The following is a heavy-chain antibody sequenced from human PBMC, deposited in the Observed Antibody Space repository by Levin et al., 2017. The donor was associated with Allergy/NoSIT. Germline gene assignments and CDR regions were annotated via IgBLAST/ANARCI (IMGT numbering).Heavy chain of an antibody. D-gene: IGHD4-11*01. J-gene: IGHJ4*02. CDR2: VHYSGNT. Sequence: SCTVSGDSITSHWWSWIRQPPGKGLEWLGCVHYSGNTLYNPSLTSRVTISVETSKKEFSLRLTSVTAADTAMYYCTRTSNSGGYWGQGTLVTVSS. CDR1: GDSITSHW. V-gene: IGHV4-59*08. CDR3: TRTSNSGGY.